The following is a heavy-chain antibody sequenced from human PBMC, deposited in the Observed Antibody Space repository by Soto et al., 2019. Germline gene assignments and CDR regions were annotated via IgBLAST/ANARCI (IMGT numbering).Heavy chain of an antibody. V-gene: IGHV3-48*01. CDR3: ARTQYEFWSGYYLFSRFDP. Sequence: GSLRLSCAASGFTFSSYSMNWVRQAPGKGLEWVSYISSSSTIYYADSVKGRFTISRDNAKNSLYLQMNSLRAEDTAVYYCARTQYEFWSGYYLFSRFDPWGQGTLVSVSS. CDR2: ISSSSTI. J-gene: IGHJ5*02. D-gene: IGHD3-3*01. CDR1: GFTFSSYS.